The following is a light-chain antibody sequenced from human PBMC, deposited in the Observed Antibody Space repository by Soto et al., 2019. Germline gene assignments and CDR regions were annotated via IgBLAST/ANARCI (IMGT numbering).Light chain of an antibody. CDR3: CSYTSSSTYV. J-gene: IGLJ1*01. Sequence: QSVLTQPASVSGSPGQSITISCTGTSSDVGAYNYVPWFQQYPGKAPKLMIYDVSNRPSGVSNRFSGSKSGNTASLTISGLQAEDEADYYCCSYTSSSTYVFGTGTKVTVL. CDR2: DVS. CDR1: SSDVGAYNY. V-gene: IGLV2-14*01.